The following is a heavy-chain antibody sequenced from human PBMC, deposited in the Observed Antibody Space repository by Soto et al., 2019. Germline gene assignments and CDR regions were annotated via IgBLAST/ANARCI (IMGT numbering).Heavy chain of an antibody. CDR2: IIPIFGTA. V-gene: IGHV1-69*13. J-gene: IGHJ6*02. CDR1: GGTFSSYA. Sequence: SVKVSCKASGGTFSSYAISWVRQAPGQGLEWMGGIIPIFGTANYAQKFQGRVTITADESTSTAYMELSSLRSEDTAVYYCARVAYEVGGRYYYYGMDVWGQGTTVTVSS. CDR3: ARVAYEVGGRYYYYGMDV. D-gene: IGHD2-21*01.